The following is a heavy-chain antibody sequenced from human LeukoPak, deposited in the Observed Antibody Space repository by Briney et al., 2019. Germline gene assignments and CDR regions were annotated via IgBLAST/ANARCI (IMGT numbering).Heavy chain of an antibody. CDR3: ARTSRHYDILTGETYYFDY. J-gene: IGHJ4*02. Sequence: KTSETLSLTCGVFGGSLSDDYWSWIRQPPGKGLEWIGSIYYSGSTYYNPSLKSRVTISVDTSKNQFSLKLSSVTAADTAVYYCARTSRHYDILTGETYYFDYWGQGTLVTVSS. CDR2: IYYSGST. D-gene: IGHD3-9*01. V-gene: IGHV4-34*01. CDR1: GGSLSDDY.